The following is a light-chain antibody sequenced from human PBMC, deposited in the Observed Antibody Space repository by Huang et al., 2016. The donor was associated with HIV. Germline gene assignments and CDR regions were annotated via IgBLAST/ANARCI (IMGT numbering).Light chain of an antibody. J-gene: IGKJ2*01. CDR3: QQSYSTPT. V-gene: IGKV1-39*01. Sequence: DIQMTQSPSSLSASVGDRVTITCRASQSISRSLNCYQQKPGKAPKLLIYAASSLQSWVPSRFSGSGSGTDFTLIISSLQPEDFATYYCQQSYSTPTFGQGTKLEIK. CDR2: AAS. CDR1: QSISRS.